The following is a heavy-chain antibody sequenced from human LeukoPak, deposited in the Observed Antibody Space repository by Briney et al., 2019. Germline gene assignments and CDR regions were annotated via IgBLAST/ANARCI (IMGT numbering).Heavy chain of an antibody. J-gene: IGHJ4*02. Sequence: GGSLRLSCAASGYTFTQFGMHWVRQAPGKGLEWVGFIASETYGGTAEYAASVKGRFTISRDDSKSIAYLQMNSLKTEDTAVYYCTRDQTPYYWGQGTLVTVSS. CDR2: IASETYGGTA. CDR1: GYTFTQFG. V-gene: IGHV3-49*04. CDR3: TRDQTPYY.